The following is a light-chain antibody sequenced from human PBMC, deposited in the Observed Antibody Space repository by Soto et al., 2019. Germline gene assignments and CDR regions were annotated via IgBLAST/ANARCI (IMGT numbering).Light chain of an antibody. CDR2: AAS. J-gene: IGKJ3*01. Sequence: EIVLTQSPGTLSLSPGERATLSCRASQSVRSSYLAWYQQKPGQAPRLLIYAASSRATGTPDRFSGSGSGTDFTLTISRLEPEDVAVYYCQQYGSSFTFGPGTKVDIK. CDR3: QQYGSSFT. CDR1: QSVRSSY. V-gene: IGKV3-20*01.